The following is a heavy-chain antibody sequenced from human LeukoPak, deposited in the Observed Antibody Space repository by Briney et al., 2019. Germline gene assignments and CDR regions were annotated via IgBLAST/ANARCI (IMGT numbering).Heavy chain of an antibody. V-gene: IGHV3-23*01. CDR1: GFTFSSYA. Sequence: GGSLRLSCAASGFTFSSYAMSWVRQAPGKGLECVSAISGSGGSTYYADSVKGRFTISRDNSKNTLYLQMNSLRAEDTAVYYCAKGVGYCSGGSCQQFDYWGQGTLVTVSS. D-gene: IGHD2-15*01. J-gene: IGHJ4*02. CDR3: AKGVGYCSGGSCQQFDY. CDR2: ISGSGGST.